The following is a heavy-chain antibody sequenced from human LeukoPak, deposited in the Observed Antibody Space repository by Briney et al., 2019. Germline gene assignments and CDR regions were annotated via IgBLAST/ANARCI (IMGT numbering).Heavy chain of an antibody. Sequence: PGGSLRLSCAASGFTFSNAWMSWVRQAPRRRPEWGCRIKRKGDDGTIDCAATVKGRLSISREDSKNPLHLQMNSLKSEATAVYYCTAGTGRSAFDYWGQGTLVTVSS. CDR1: GFTFSNAW. CDR2: IKRKGDDGTI. V-gene: IGHV3-15*01. CDR3: TAGTGRSAFDY. D-gene: IGHD3/OR15-3a*01. J-gene: IGHJ4*02.